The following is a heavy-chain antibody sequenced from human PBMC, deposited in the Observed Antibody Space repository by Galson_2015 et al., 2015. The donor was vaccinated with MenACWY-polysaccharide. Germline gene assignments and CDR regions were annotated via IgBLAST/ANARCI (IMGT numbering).Heavy chain of an antibody. J-gene: IGHJ6*03. D-gene: IGHD6-6*01. CDR2: ISDSGGTT. V-gene: IGHV3-23*01. CDR1: GFTFSSYA. CDR3: AKAHIAARPDRRMVYYYYMDV. Sequence: SLRLSCAASGFTFSSYAMSWVRQAPGKGPEWVSAISDSGGTTFYADSVKGRFTISRDTSKNTPFLQMISLRVKDAAVYYCAKAHIAARPDRRMVYYYYMDVWGKGTMVTVSS.